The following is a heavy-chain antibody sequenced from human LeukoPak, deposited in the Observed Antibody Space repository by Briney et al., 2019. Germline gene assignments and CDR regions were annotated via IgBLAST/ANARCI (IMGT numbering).Heavy chain of an antibody. D-gene: IGHD6-6*01. J-gene: IGHJ4*02. CDR3: ARDSGVEARYFDY. CDR2: IYYSGST. V-gene: IGHV4-59*08. Sequence: SETLSLTCTVSGGSISSYYWSWIRQPPGKGLEWIGYIYYSGSTNYNPSLKSRVTISVDTSKNQFSLKLSSVTAADTAVYYCARDSGVEARYFDYWGQGTLVTVSS. CDR1: GGSISSYY.